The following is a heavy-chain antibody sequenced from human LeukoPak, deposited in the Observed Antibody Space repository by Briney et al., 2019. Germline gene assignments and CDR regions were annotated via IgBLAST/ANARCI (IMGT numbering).Heavy chain of an antibody. D-gene: IGHD3-16*01. CDR3: AKAPTGGNILHWFDP. V-gene: IGHV3-74*01. CDR2: INNDGGNA. Sequence: GGSLRLTCAASGFTFSSHWMHWVRQAPGKGLVWISRINNDGGNAVYADSVNGRFTVSRDNSKNTLYLQMNSLRAEDTAVYYCAKAPTGGNILHWFDPWGQGTLVTVSS. CDR1: GFTFSSHW. J-gene: IGHJ5*02.